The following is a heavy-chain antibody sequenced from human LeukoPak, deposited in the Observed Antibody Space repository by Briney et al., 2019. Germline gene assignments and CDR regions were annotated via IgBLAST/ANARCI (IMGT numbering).Heavy chain of an antibody. CDR1: GGSISSYY. J-gene: IGHJ4*02. D-gene: IGHD2-2*01. Sequence: SETLSLTCTVSGGSISSYYWSWIRQPPGKGLEWIGYIYYSGSTNYNPSLKSRVTISVDTSKSQFSLKLSSVTAADTAVYYCVAYPSSRDFDYWGQGTLVTVSS. CDR2: IYYSGST. CDR3: VAYPSSRDFDY. V-gene: IGHV4-59*08.